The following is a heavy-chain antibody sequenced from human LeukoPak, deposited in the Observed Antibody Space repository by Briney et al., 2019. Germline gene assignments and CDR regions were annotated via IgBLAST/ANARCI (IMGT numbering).Heavy chain of an antibody. CDR2: ISSDEGST. V-gene: IGHV3-64*02. CDR3: ARSNNIVGATYFDY. J-gene: IGHJ4*02. Sequence: GGSLRLSCAASGFTFSNYAMHWVRQAPGKGLEYISSISSDEGSTYYADSVKGRFTISRDNSKNTLYLQMGRLRAEDMAVYYCARSNNIVGATYFDYWGQGTLVTVSS. CDR1: GFTFSNYA. D-gene: IGHD1-26*01.